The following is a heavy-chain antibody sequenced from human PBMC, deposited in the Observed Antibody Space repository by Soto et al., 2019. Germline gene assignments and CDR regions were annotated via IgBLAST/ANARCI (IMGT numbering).Heavy chain of an antibody. D-gene: IGHD2-21*02. CDR1: GDSISSNNW. J-gene: IGHJ4*02. CDR2: VYHSGST. Sequence: QVQLQESGPGQVKPSGTLSLTCAVSGDSISSNNWWTWVRQPPGKGLEWVGGVYHSGSTNYNPNPSLKSRVTISVDKSKIQFSLKLSSVTAADTAVYYCAREGCGGDCSLDYWGQGTLVTVSS. CDR3: AREGCGGDCSLDY. V-gene: IGHV4-4*02.